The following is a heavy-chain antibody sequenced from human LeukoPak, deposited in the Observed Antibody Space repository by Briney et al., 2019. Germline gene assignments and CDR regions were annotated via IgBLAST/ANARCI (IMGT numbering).Heavy chain of an antibody. CDR2: ISYDGSNK. D-gene: IGHD6-6*01. CDR1: GFTFSSYA. J-gene: IGHJ4*02. CDR3: ARAWEAARTFDY. Sequence: GGSLRLSCAASGFTFSSYAMHWVRQAPGKGLEWVAVISYDGSNKYYADSVKGRFTISRDNSKNTLYLQMNSLRAEDTAVYYCARAWEAARTFDYWGQGTLVTVSS. V-gene: IGHV3-30-3*01.